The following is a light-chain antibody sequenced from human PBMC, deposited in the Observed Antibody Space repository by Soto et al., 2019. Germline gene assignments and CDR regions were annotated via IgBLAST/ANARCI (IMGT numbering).Light chain of an antibody. CDR1: SSDVGGYKY. Sequence: QSALTQPPSASGSPGQSVTISCTGTSSDVGGYKYVSWYQHHPGKAPKLMIYEVSNRPSGVPDRFSGSKSGNTASLTVSGLQAEDEADYYCSSYAGSNSYVVFGGGTKLTVL. J-gene: IGLJ2*01. V-gene: IGLV2-8*01. CDR2: EVS. CDR3: SSYAGSNSYVV.